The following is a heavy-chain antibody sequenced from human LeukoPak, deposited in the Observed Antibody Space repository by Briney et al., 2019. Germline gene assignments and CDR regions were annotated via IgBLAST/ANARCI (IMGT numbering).Heavy chain of an antibody. J-gene: IGHJ4*02. D-gene: IGHD7-27*01. CDR2: IHHTGTP. V-gene: IGHV4-39*01. Sequence: SETLSLTCIVSGASISTNTHYWGWVRQPPGKGLEWIASIHHTGTPYYNPSLKSRVTISVDTSKNQFSLQFSSVIAADTAVYYCVRHASGEPPRYWGQGTLVTASS. CDR1: GASISTNTHY. CDR3: VRHASGEPPRY.